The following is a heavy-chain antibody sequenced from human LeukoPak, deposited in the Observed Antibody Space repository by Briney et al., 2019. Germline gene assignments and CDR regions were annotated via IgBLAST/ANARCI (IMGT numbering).Heavy chain of an antibody. CDR2: IYYSGST. V-gene: IGHV4-39*01. CDR3: ARTATSGYSSRRDDY. CDR1: GVSISSSSYY. D-gene: IGHD6-13*01. Sequence: PSETLSLTCTVSGVSISSSSYYWGWIRQPPGKVLEWIGSIYYSGSTYYNPSLKSRVTISVDTSKNQFSLKLSSVTAADTAVYYCARTATSGYSSRRDDYWGQGTLVTVSS. J-gene: IGHJ4*02.